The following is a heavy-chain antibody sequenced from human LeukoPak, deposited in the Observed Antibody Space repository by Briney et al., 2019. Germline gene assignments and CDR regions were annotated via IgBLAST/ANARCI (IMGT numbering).Heavy chain of an antibody. J-gene: IGHJ4*02. CDR1: GFTVSSNY. CDR3: ARGGAGYNFDY. V-gene: IGHV3-53*01. D-gene: IGHD1-14*01. Sequence: GGSLRLSCAASGFTVSSNYMSWVRQAPGKGLEWVSVIYSGDSTYYADSVKGRFTISRDNSKNTLYLQMNSLRAEDTAVYYCARGGAGYNFDYWGQGTLVTVSS. CDR2: IYSGDST.